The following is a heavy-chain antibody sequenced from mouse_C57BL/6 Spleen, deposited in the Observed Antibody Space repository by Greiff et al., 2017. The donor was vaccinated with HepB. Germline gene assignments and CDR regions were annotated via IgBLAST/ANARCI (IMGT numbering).Heavy chain of an antibody. V-gene: IGHV5-6*01. CDR3: ARFTTVVALNWDFDV. CDR2: ISSGGSYT. CDR1: GFTFSSYG. J-gene: IGHJ1*03. D-gene: IGHD1-1*01. Sequence: EVQGVESGGDLVKPGGSLKLSCAASGFTFSSYGMSWVRQTPDKRLEWVATISSGGSYTYYPDSVKGRFTISRDNAKNTLYLQMSSLKSEDTAMYYCARFTTVVALNWDFDVWGTGTTVTVSS.